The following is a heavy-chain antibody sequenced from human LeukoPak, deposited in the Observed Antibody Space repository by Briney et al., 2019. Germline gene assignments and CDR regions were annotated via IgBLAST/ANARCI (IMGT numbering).Heavy chain of an antibody. J-gene: IGHJ4*02. D-gene: IGHD6-13*01. CDR2: IYYSGST. CDR1: GGSINNSSYY. V-gene: IGHV4-39*07. Sequence: PSETLSLTCTVAGGSINNSSYYWGWIRQPPGQGLQCIGSIYYSGSTYYNPSLKNRVTISLDTSKNQFSLILSSVTAADTAVYYCVQYPLQQLLLDRVYWRQGTLVTVSP. CDR3: VQYPLQQLLLDRVY.